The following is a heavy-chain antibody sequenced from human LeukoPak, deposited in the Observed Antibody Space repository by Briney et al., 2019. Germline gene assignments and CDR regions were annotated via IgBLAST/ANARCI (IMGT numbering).Heavy chain of an antibody. Sequence: GGSLRLSCAASGFTFSSYSMNWVRQAPGKGLEWVSSISSSSSYIYYADSVKGRFTISGDNAKNSLYLQMNSLRAEDTAVYYCATDHYYGSGSYYFDSWGQGTLVTVSS. J-gene: IGHJ4*02. CDR2: ISSSSSYI. CDR3: ATDHYYGSGSYYFDS. CDR1: GFTFSSYS. D-gene: IGHD3-10*01. V-gene: IGHV3-21*01.